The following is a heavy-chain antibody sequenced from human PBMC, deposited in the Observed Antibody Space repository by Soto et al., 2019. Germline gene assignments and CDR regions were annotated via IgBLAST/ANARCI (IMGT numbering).Heavy chain of an antibody. D-gene: IGHD3-10*01. CDR1: GFTFSSYA. CDR3: AKPNFRGVVVNV. V-gene: IGHV3-23*01. Sequence: VQLLESGGALVQPGGSLRLSCAASGFTFSSYAMYWVRQAPGKGLEWVSTISNSGDTYYADSVEGRFTISRDKSKDTVFLQMNSLRAEDTAVYYCAKPNFRGVVVNVWGEGTTVTVSS. J-gene: IGHJ6*04. CDR2: ISNSGDT.